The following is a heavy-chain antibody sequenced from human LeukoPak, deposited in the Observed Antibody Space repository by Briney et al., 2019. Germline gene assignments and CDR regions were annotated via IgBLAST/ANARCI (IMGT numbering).Heavy chain of an antibody. V-gene: IGHV3-21*01. CDR3: VVYYYDSSGYYRYYFDY. CDR2: ISSSSSYI. D-gene: IGHD3-22*01. J-gene: IGHJ4*02. Sequence: GGSLRLSCAASGFTFSSYSMNWVRQAPGKGLEWVSSISSSSSYIYYADSVKGRFTISRDNAKNSLYLQMNSLRAEDTAVYYCVVYYYDSSGYYRYYFDYRGQGTLVTVSS. CDR1: GFTFSSYS.